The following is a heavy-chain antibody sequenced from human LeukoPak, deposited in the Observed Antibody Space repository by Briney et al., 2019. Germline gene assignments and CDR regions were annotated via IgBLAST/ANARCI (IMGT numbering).Heavy chain of an antibody. CDR1: GFPYKSCV. V-gene: IGHV3-23*01. J-gene: IGHJ4*02. D-gene: IGHD2-2*01. Sequence: TGGSLRHSCATSGFPYKSCVMVWVGQAPGKGLEWVSSISRREGCTYYADSVKGRFTISRDNSMNTQYLEMNSLTAEDTAVYYCAKRHCSSTHSYAFDYWGQGTLITVSS. CDR3: AKRHCSSTHSYAFDY. CDR2: ISRREGCT.